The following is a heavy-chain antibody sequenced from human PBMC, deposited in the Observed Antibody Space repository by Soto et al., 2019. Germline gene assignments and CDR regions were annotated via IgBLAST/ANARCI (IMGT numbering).Heavy chain of an antibody. CDR1: GGSISSGDYY. CDR3: ASRDPGTSVDY. J-gene: IGHJ4*02. D-gene: IGHD1-7*01. CDR2: IYRTGST. V-gene: IGHV4-30-4*01. Sequence: SETLSLTCTVSGGSISSGDYYWTWVRQPPGQGLEWIGEIYRTGSTNYNPSLKSRVTISLDKSENQFSLKVTSLTAADTAVYYCASRDPGTSVDYWGQGTLVTVSS.